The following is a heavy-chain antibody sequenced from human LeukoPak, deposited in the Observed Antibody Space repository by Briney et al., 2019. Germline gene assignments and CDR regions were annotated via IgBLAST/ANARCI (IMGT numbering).Heavy chain of an antibody. CDR3: ARDANYYDSSGSYYFDY. CDR1: GYTFTGYY. Sequence: ASVKVSCKASGYTFTGYYMHWVRQAPGQGLEWMGWINPNSGGTNYAQKFQGRVTMTRDTSISTAYMELSRLRSDDTAVYYCARDANYYDSSGSYYFDYWGQGTLVTVSS. V-gene: IGHV1-2*02. CDR2: INPNSGGT. J-gene: IGHJ4*02. D-gene: IGHD3-22*01.